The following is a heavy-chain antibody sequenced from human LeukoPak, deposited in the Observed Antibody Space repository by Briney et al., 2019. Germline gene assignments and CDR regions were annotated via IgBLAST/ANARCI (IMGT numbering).Heavy chain of an antibody. CDR3: ARVLRQYYMDV. J-gene: IGHJ6*03. CDR1: GYTFTGYY. CDR2: INPNSGGT. V-gene: IGHV1-2*02. Sequence: GASVKVSCKASGYTFTGYYMHWVRQAPGQGLEWMGWINPNSGGTNYEQKFQGRVTMTRDTSFSTAYMELSRLRSDDTAVYYCARVLRQYYMDVWGKGTTVTVSS.